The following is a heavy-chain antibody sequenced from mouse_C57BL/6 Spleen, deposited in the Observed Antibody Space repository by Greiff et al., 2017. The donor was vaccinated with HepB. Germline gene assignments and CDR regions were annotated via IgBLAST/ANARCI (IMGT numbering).Heavy chain of an antibody. J-gene: IGHJ2*01. CDR1: GFTFSDYG. CDR3: ARRGYYGSRPYYFDY. Sequence: EVQLVESGGGLVKPGGSLKLSCAASGFTFSDYGMHWVRQAPEQGLEWVAYISSGSSTIYYADTVKGRFTISRDNAKNTLFLQLTSLRSEDTAMYYCARRGYYGSRPYYFDYWGQGTTLTVSS. V-gene: IGHV5-17*01. CDR2: ISSGSSTI. D-gene: IGHD1-1*01.